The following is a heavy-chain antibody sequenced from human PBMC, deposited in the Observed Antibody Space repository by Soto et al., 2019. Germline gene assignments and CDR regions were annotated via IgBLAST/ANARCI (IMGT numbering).Heavy chain of an antibody. CDR3: ARELKEPGSYYYYGLDV. J-gene: IGHJ6*02. Sequence: QVQLVQSGAEVKKPGSSVKVSCKASGGSFSHYGITWVRQAPGQGLEWMGGIIPIIGTVKYAQKFQGRVTITADESTTKAYMELSSLRSEDTAVYYCARELKEPGSYYYYGLDVWGQGTTVTVSS. CDR2: IIPIIGTV. V-gene: IGHV1-69*01. D-gene: IGHD3-10*01. CDR1: GGSFSHYG.